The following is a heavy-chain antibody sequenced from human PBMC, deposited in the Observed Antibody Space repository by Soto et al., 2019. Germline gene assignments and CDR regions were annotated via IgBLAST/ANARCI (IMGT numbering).Heavy chain of an antibody. CDR1: GFTFNRYG. V-gene: IGHV3-23*01. D-gene: IGHD1-7*01. Sequence: GVSLRLSCAASGFTFNRYGMSWVRQAPGKGLEWVSAISASGDNTYYADSVKGRFTISRDSSNNTLYLQMNSLRADDTALYYCVKLRLELLYLDSWGLGALVTVSS. CDR2: ISASGDNT. CDR3: VKLRLELLYLDS. J-gene: IGHJ4*02.